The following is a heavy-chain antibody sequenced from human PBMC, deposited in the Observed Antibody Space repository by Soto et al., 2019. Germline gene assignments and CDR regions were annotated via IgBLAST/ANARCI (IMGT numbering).Heavy chain of an antibody. J-gene: IGHJ4*01. Sequence: SETLSLTCTVSGGSISSGGYLWTWIRQHPGKGLEWIGYVYNSGRADHNPSLKSRLTMSVDTSMKQFSMKLFSVTAADTAVYYCARMKDYYLFIDFWGPGTLVTV. D-gene: IGHD3-10*01. CDR3: ARMKDYYLFIDF. CDR2: VYNSGRA. V-gene: IGHV4-31*03. CDR1: GGSISSGGYL.